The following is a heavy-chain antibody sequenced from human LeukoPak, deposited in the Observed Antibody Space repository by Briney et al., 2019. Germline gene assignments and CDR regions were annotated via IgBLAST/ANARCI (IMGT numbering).Heavy chain of an antibody. J-gene: IGHJ4*02. V-gene: IGHV4-39*07. CDR2: IYYSGST. CDR1: GGSISSSFYY. D-gene: IGHD3-22*01. CDR3: ARDPHLNHDSSGYYYFDY. Sequence: SETLYLTCTVSGGSISSSFYYWGWIRQPPGKGLEWIGNIYYSGSTYYNPSLKSRVTISVDTSKNQFSLKLTSVTAADTAVYYCARDPHLNHDSSGYYYFDYWGQGTLVTVSS.